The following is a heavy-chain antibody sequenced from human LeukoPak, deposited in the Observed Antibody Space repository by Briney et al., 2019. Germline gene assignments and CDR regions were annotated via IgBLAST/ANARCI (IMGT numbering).Heavy chain of an antibody. CDR3: AKDARWGTGGRHVRSGYNPFDY. CDR2: ISGSGGST. J-gene: IGHJ4*02. D-gene: IGHD2-8*02. CDR1: GFTFSSYA. Sequence: PGGSLRLSCAASGFTFSSYAMSWVRQAPGKGLEWVSAISGSGGSTYYADSVKGRFTISRDNSKNTLYLQMNSLRAEDTAVYYCAKDARWGTGGRHVRSGYNPFDYWGQGTLVTVSS. V-gene: IGHV3-23*01.